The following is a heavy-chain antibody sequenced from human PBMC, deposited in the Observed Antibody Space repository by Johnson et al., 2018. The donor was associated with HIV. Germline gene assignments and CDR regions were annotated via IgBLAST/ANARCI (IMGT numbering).Heavy chain of an antibody. J-gene: IGHJ3*01. Sequence: QVQLVESGGGLVKPGGSLRLSCAVSGFTFSNAWMRWVRQAPGKGLEWVAFIRYDGSNKYYADSVKGRFTISRDNSKNTLYLQMNSLRAEDTAVYYCARAKVNWTQGDAFDVWGQGTMVTVAS. CDR1: GFTFSNAW. V-gene: IGHV3-30*02. CDR2: IRYDGSNK. CDR3: ARAKVNWTQGDAFDV. D-gene: IGHD1-1*01.